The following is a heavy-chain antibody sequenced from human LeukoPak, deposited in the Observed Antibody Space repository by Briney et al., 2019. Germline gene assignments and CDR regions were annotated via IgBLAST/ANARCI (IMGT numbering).Heavy chain of an antibody. CDR1: GFTFSSYE. CDR3: ARLGGSHPRLYYYYYYMDV. J-gene: IGHJ6*03. CDR2: ISSDGSTI. D-gene: IGHD1-26*01. Sequence: PGGSLRLSCAASGFTFSSYEMNWVRQAPGKGLEWVSYISSDGSTIYYADSVKGRFTISRDNAKNSLYLQMNSLRAEDTAVYYCARLGGSHPRLYYYYYYMDVWGKGTTVTVSS. V-gene: IGHV3-48*03.